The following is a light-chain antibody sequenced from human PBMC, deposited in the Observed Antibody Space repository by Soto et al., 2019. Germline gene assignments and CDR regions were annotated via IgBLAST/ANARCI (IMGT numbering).Light chain of an antibody. V-gene: IGKV3-20*01. CDR1: QSVSSNY. CDR3: QQYGRSPMFT. J-gene: IGKJ2*01. CDR2: GAS. Sequence: EIVLTQSPGTLSLSPGERATLSCRASQSVSSNYLAWYQQKPGQAPRLLIYGASRGAAGIPDGFSGSGSGTDFTLTISRLEPEDFAVYFCQQYGRSPMFTLGQGTKLEIK.